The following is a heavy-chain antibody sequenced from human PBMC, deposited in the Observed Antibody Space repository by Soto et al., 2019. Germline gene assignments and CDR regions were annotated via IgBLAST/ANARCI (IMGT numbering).Heavy chain of an antibody. V-gene: IGHV3-23*01. J-gene: IGHJ4*02. CDR1: GFSFSNYA. CDR2: FGVDYIT. D-gene: IGHD1-26*01. CDR3: AKAKGSLFNSGSDQ. Sequence: EVQLLESGGGLIQPGGSLRLYCATSGFSFSNYAMSWVRQAPGKGLEWVSGFGVDYITYYADSVRGRFTISRDNSKNTLYLQMNSLRAEDTDLYYCAKAKGSLFNSGSDQWGKENMVTVSS.